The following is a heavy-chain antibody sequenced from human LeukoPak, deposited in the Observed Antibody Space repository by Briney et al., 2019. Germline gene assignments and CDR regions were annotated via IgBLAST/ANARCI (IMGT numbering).Heavy chain of an antibody. CDR3: AALRRGRVGYYFDY. CDR2: IVVGSGNT. D-gene: IGHD3-10*01. Sequence: SVKVSCKASGFTFTSSAVQWVRQARGQRLEWIGWIVVGSGNTNYAQKFQERVTITRDMSTSTAYMELSSLRSEDTAVYYCAALRRGRVGYYFDYWGQGTLVTVSS. J-gene: IGHJ4*02. V-gene: IGHV1-58*01. CDR1: GFTFTSSA.